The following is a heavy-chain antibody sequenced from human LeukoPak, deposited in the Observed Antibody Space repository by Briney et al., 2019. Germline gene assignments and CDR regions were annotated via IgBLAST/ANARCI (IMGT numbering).Heavy chain of an antibody. D-gene: IGHD5-12*01. CDR1: GYSFTNYW. Sequence: GESLKISCKGSGYSFTNYWIGWVRQMPGKRLEWMGIIYPGDSDTRYSPSFQGQVTISADKSISTAYLQWSSLKASDTAMYYCARSGDSGYRWFDPWGQGTLVTVSS. CDR3: ARSGDSGYRWFDP. CDR2: IYPGDSDT. V-gene: IGHV5-51*01. J-gene: IGHJ5*02.